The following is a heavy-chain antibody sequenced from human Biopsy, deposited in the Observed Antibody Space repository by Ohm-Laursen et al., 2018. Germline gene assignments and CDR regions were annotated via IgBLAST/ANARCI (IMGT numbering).Heavy chain of an antibody. CDR3: ARTPRDSFWSGSYKRGLWFDP. CDR2: VYNGGIT. CDR1: GGSIISYY. Sequence: GTLSLTCTVSGGSIISYYWTWIRQTPGKGLEWIGHVYNGGITDYNPSLKSRVTISKDTSKNQFSLQLSSVTAADTAVYYCARTPRDSFWSGSYKRGLWFDPWGQGTLVTVSS. J-gene: IGHJ5*02. V-gene: IGHV4-59*01. D-gene: IGHD3-3*01.